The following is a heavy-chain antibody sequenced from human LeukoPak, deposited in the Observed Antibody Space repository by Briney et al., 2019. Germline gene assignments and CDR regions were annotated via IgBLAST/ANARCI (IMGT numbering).Heavy chain of an antibody. CDR2: IYYNGNT. CDR1: GGSISSYY. V-gene: IGHV4-59*05. CDR3: AGQSIAARGYYYYMDV. J-gene: IGHJ6*03. Sequence: SETLSLTCTVSGGSISSYYWSWIRQPPGKGLEWIGSIYYNGNTYCNPSLKSRVTISVDTSKNQFSLKLSSVTAADTAMHYCAGQSIAARGYYYYMDVWGKGTTVTVSS. D-gene: IGHD6-6*01.